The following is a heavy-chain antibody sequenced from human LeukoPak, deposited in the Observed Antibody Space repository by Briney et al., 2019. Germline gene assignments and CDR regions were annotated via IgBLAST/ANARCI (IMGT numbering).Heavy chain of an antibody. V-gene: IGHV1-2*02. CDR1: GYTFTGYY. Sequence: ASVKVSCKASGYTFTGYYMHWVRQAPGQGLEWMGWINPNSGGTNYAQKFQGRVTMTRDTSISTAYMELSRLRSDDTAVYYCARDDLSGSGSHLFDYWGQGTLVTVSS. J-gene: IGHJ4*02. CDR2: INPNSGGT. D-gene: IGHD3-10*01. CDR3: ARDDLSGSGSHLFDY.